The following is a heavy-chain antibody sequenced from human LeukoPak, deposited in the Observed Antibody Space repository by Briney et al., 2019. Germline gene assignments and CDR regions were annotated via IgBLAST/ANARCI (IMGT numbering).Heavy chain of an antibody. V-gene: IGHV3-23*01. CDR2: ISGSGGST. CDR1: GFTFSSYA. D-gene: IGHD6-13*01. J-gene: IGHJ4*02. Sequence: PGGSLRLSCAASGFTFSSYAMSWVRQAPGKGLEWASAISGSGGSTYYADSVKGRFTISRDNSKNTLYLQMNSLRAEDTAVYYCAKGSIWVGSSRTGHIDYWGQGTLVTVSS. CDR3: AKGSIWVGSSRTGHIDY.